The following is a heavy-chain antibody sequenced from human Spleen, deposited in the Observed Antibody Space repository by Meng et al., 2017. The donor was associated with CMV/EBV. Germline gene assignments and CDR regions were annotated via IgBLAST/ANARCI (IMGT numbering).Heavy chain of an antibody. CDR3: ARHSIYDSGGYQPDFDH. CDR2: INDNGRT. J-gene: IGHJ4*02. Sequence: MSYDYWSGIRQAPGKGMERVAYINDNGRTNYNPSLKSRVSISLDTSKNLFSLKLRSVTAADTALYYCARHSIYDSGGYQPDFDHWGQGILVTVSS. D-gene: IGHD3-22*01. V-gene: IGHV4-59*08. CDR1: MSYDY.